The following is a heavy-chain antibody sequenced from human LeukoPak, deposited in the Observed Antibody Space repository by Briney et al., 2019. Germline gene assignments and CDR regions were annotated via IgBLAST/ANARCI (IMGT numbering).Heavy chain of an antibody. V-gene: IGHV3-53*01. CDR2: IYSGGST. Sequence: PGRSLRLSCAASGFTVSSNYLSWVRRAPGKGLEWVSVIYSGGSTYYADSVKGRFTISRDNSKNTLYLQMNSLRAEVTAVYYCARDYQRQLYLYYFDYWGQGTLVTVSS. D-gene: IGHD2-2*01. CDR1: GFTVSSNY. J-gene: IGHJ4*02. CDR3: ARDYQRQLYLYYFDY.